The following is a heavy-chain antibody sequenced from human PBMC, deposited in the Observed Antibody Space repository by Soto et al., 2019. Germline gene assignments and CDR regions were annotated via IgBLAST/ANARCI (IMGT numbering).Heavy chain of an antibody. J-gene: IGHJ5*02. CDR3: ARALLRLGHYNWFDP. Sequence: ESGGGVVQPGRSLRLSCAASGFTFSSYAMHWVRQAPGKGLEWVAVISYDGSNKYYADSVKGRFTISRDNSKNTLYLQMNSLRAEDTAVYYCARALLRLGHYNWFDPWGQGTLVTVSS. CDR1: GFTFSSYA. V-gene: IGHV3-30-3*01. D-gene: IGHD6-19*01. CDR2: ISYDGSNK.